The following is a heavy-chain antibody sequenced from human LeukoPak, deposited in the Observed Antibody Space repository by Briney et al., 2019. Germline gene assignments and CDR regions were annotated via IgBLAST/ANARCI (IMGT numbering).Heavy chain of an antibody. CDR3: ARRIAADY. V-gene: IGHV4-39*01. J-gene: IGHJ4*02. Sequence: PSETLSLTCTVSGGSISSSSYYWGWIRQPPGKGLKWIGSIYYSGSTYYNPSLKSRVTISVDTSKNQFSLKLSSVTAADTAVYYCARRIAADYWGQGTLVTVSS. CDR2: IYYSGST. CDR1: GGSISSSSYY. D-gene: IGHD6-13*01.